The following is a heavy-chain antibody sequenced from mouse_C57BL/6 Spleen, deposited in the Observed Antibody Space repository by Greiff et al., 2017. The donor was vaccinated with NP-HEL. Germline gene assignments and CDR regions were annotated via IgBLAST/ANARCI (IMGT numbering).Heavy chain of an antibody. J-gene: IGHJ3*01. CDR2: IHPNSGST. CDR1: GYTFTSYW. CDR3: ARGEVTTGAWFAY. V-gene: IGHV1-64*01. D-gene: IGHD2-2*01. Sequence: QVQLQQPGAELVKPGASVKLSCKASGYTFTSYWMHWVKQRPGQGLEWIGMIHPNSGSTNYNEKFKSKATLTVDKSSSTAYMQLSSLTSEDSAVYYCARGEVTTGAWFAYWGQGTLVTVSA.